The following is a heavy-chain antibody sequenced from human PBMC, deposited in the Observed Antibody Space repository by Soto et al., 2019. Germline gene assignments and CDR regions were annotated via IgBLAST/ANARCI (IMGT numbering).Heavy chain of an antibody. CDR1: GFTFTTYA. CDR3: EDPIAAPGTVCWYFDL. CDR2: LSAGGDTT. D-gene: IGHD6-13*01. Sequence: EVQLLESGGGLIQPGGSLRLSCAASGFTFTTYAMSWVRQAPGKGLEWVSALSAGGDTTYYADSVKGRFTISRDTSKNNMDLQMNSMRAEDTGVYYCEDPIAAPGTVCWYFDLWGRGTLVTVSS. V-gene: IGHV3-23*01. J-gene: IGHJ2*01.